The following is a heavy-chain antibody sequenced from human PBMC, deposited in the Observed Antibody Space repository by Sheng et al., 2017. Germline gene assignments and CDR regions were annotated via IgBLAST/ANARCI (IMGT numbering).Heavy chain of an antibody. CDR3: ARASFVVRGVPPLNHYYNMDV. J-gene: IGHJ6*04. D-gene: IGHD3-10*01. V-gene: IGHV1-69*04. Sequence: QVHVVQSGAEVKKPGSSVKVSCRTSGGSFTSSAIIWVRQAPGQGLEWLGGIIPLVGVGDSVGKFQGRLTISADISARTSYMELSSLRSEDTAVYYCARASFVVRGVPPLNHYYNMDVWGRGTTVIVSS. CDR1: GGSFTSSA. CDR2: IIPLVGVG.